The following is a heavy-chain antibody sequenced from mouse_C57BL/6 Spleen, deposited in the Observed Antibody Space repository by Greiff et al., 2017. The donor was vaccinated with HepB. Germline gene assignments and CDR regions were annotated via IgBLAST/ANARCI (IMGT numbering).Heavy chain of an antibody. CDR2: IHPNSGST. V-gene: IGHV1-64*01. J-gene: IGHJ2*01. CDR1: GYTFTSYW. CDR3: ARYYYGSSYGGPYFDY. Sequence: QVQLQQPGAELVKPGASVKLSCKASGYTFTSYWMHWVKQRPGQGLEWIGMIHPNSGSTNYNEKFKSKATLTVDKSSSTAYMQLSSLTSEDSAVYYCARYYYGSSYGGPYFDYWGQGTTLTVSS. D-gene: IGHD1-1*01.